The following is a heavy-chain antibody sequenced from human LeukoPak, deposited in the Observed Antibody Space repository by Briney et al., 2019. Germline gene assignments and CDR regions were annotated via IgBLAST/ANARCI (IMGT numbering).Heavy chain of an antibody. J-gene: IGHJ3*02. CDR2: ISTSGTTI. V-gene: IGHV3-48*03. Sequence: PGGSLRLSCAASGFTFSSYEMSWVRQAPGKGLEWISYISTSGTTIYYLDSVKGRFTISRDNAKNSLYLEMNSLRAEDTAVYYCARDPGEIDAFDIWGQGTKVTVSS. D-gene: IGHD2-21*01. CDR1: GFTFSSYE. CDR3: ARDPGEIDAFDI.